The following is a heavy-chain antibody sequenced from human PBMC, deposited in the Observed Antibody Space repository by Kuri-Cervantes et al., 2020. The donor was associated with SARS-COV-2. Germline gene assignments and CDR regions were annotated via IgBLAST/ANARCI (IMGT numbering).Heavy chain of an antibody. CDR2: ISSSGSTI. CDR3: ARVSDFWSGNYFDY. CDR1: GFTVSSNY. V-gene: IGHV3-11*04. Sequence: GESLKISCAASGFTVSSNYMSWVRQAPGKGLEWVSYISSSGSTIYYADSVKGRFTISRDNAKNSLYLQMNSLRAEDTAVYYCARVSDFWSGNYFDYWGQGTLVTVSS. J-gene: IGHJ4*02. D-gene: IGHD3-3*01.